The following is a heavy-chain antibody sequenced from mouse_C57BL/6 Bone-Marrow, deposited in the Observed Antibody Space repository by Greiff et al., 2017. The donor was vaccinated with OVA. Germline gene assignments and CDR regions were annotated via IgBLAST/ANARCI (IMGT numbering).Heavy chain of an antibody. Sequence: EVKLVESGGGLVQPGGSLKLSCAASGFTFSDYYMYWVRQTPEKRLEWVAYISNGGGSTYYPDTVKGRFTISRDNAKNTLYLQMSRLKSADTAMYYCARKGARGYFDVWGTGTTVTVSS. CDR1: GFTFSDYY. V-gene: IGHV5-12*01. J-gene: IGHJ1*03. CDR2: ISNGGGST. CDR3: ARKGARGYFDV.